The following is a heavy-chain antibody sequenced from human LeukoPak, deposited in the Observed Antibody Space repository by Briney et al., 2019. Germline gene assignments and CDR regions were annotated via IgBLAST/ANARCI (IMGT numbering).Heavy chain of an antibody. V-gene: IGHV4-38-2*02. CDR2: IYHIGTT. D-gene: IGHD3-10*01. CDR3: ARRAGGPLDY. J-gene: IGHJ4*02. Sequence: SETLSLTCTVSGYSISSGDYWGWIRQPPGKGLEWIGNIYHIGTTYYNPSLKSRVTISVDTSKNQFSLKLSSVTAADTAVYYCARRAGGPLDYWGQGTLVTVSS. CDR1: GYSISSGDY.